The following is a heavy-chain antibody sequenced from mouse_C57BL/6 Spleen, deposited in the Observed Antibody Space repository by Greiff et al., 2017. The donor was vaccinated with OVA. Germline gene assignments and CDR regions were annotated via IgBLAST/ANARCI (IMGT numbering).Heavy chain of an antibody. J-gene: IGHJ3*01. CDR2: IDPSDSYT. Sequence: QVQLQQPGAELVMPGASVKLSCKASGYTFTSYWMHWVKQRPGQGLEWIGEIDPSDSYTNYNQKFKGKSTLTVDKSSSTAYMQLSSLTSEDSAVYYCARSDYGSSWGFAYWGQGTLVTVSA. CDR3: ARSDYGSSWGFAY. CDR1: GYTFTSYW. D-gene: IGHD1-1*01. V-gene: IGHV1-69*01.